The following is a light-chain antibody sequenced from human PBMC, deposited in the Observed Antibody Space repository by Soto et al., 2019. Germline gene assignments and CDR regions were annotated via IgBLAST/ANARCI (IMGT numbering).Light chain of an antibody. V-gene: IGKV1-5*01. J-gene: IGKJ2*01. CDR3: QQYNSYT. Sequence: DMPLTQSPSTLSASVGDRVTITCRASQSMSSWLAWYQQKPGKAPKLLIFDAATLERGVPSRFSGSGSGTEFTLTISSLQPDDFATYFCQQYNSYTFGQGTKLEI. CDR1: QSMSSW. CDR2: DAA.